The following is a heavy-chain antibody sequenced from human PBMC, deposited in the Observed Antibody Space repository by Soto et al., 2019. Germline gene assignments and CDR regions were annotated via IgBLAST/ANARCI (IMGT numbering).Heavy chain of an antibody. CDR1: GFTFNSYS. V-gene: IGHV3-21*01. D-gene: IGHD7-27*01. CDR3: ARTLLTADWYFDL. Sequence: GGSLRLSCAASGFTFNSYSMNWVRQAPGKGLEWVSSISSSSNYIYYTDSVEGRFTISRDNAKNSLSLQMNSLRAEDTAVYYCARTLLTADWYFDLWGRGTLVTVSS. J-gene: IGHJ2*01. CDR2: ISSSSNYI.